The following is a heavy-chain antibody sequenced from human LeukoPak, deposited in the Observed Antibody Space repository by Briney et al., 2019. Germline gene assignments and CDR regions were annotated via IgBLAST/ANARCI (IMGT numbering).Heavy chain of an antibody. D-gene: IGHD6-13*01. J-gene: IGHJ4*02. V-gene: IGHV3-23*01. Sequence: PGGSLRLSCAASGFTFSSHAMNWVRQAPGKGLEWVSVISGSGGSTRYADSVKGRLTISRDNSKNTLHLQMNSLRAEDTAVYYCAKVGPIEQQLARIDYWGQGTLVIVSS. CDR1: GFTFSSHA. CDR3: AKVGPIEQQLARIDY. CDR2: ISGSGGST.